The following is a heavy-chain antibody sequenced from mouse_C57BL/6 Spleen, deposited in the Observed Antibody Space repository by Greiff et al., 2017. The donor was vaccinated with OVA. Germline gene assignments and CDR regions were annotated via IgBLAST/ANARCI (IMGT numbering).Heavy chain of an antibody. V-gene: IGHV1-80*01. CDR1: GYAFSSYW. CDR3: ARSFTTVVATGYFDV. J-gene: IGHJ1*03. Sequence: QVQLQQSGVELVKPGASVKISCKASGYAFSSYWMNWGKRRPGKGLGWMGQIYPGDGDTNYNGKLKGKATLTADKSSSTAYMQLSSLTSEDSAVYFCARSFTTVVATGYFDVWGTGTTVTVSS. CDR2: IYPGDGDT. D-gene: IGHD1-1*01.